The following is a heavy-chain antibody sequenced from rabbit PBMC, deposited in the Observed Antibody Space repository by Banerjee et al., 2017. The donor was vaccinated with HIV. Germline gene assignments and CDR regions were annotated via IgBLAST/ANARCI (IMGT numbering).Heavy chain of an antibody. J-gene: IGHJ4*01. Sequence: QEQLVESGGDLVKPGGTLTLTCTASGFSFSNNYVMCWVRQAPGKGLEWIACINTSSGSTWYASWVNGRFTISKTSSTTVTLQMTSLTAADTATYFCARSYAGKAMTSLNLWGPGTLVTV. CDR2: INTSSGST. V-gene: IGHV1S45*01. CDR3: ARSYAGKAMTSLNL. D-gene: IGHD4-2*01. CDR1: GFSFSNNYV.